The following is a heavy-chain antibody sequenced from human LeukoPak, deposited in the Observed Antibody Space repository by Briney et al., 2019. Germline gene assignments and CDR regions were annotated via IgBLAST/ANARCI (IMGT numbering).Heavy chain of an antibody. D-gene: IGHD2-15*01. J-gene: IGHJ3*02. CDR2: ISWNSGSI. V-gene: IGHV3-9*01. CDR1: GFTFDDYA. Sequence: PGGSLRLSCAASGFTFDDYAMHWVRQAPGKGLEWVSGISWNSGSIGYADSVKGRFTISRDNAKNSPYLQMNSLRAEDTALYYCAKDRGEGYCSGGSCPDAFDIWGQGTMVTVSS. CDR3: AKDRGEGYCSGGSCPDAFDI.